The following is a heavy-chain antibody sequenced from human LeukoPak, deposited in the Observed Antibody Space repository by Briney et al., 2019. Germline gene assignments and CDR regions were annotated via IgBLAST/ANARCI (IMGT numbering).Heavy chain of an antibody. Sequence: PGGSLRLSCAASGFTVSSNYMSWVRQAPGKGLEWVSVIYSGGSTYYADSVKGRFTISRDNAKNSLYLQMNSLRAEDTAVYYCAREFGTYGSGSYIAPEAFDIWGQGTMVTVSS. CDR1: GFTVSSNY. CDR2: IYSGGST. V-gene: IGHV3-53*01. D-gene: IGHD3-10*01. J-gene: IGHJ3*02. CDR3: AREFGTYGSGSYIAPEAFDI.